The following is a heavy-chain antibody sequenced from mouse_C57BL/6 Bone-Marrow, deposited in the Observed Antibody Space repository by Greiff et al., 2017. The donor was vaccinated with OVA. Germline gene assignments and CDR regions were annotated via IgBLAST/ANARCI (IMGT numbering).Heavy chain of an antibody. J-gene: IGHJ4*01. CDR3: ARLEPAMDY. V-gene: IGHV5-4*01. CDR1: GFTFSSYA. CDR2: ISDGGSYT. Sequence: EVQLVESGGGLVKPGGSLKLSCAASGFTFSSYAMSWVRQTPEKRLEWVATISDGGSYTYYPDNVKGRFIISRDNAKNNLYLQMSHLKSEDTAMYYCARLEPAMDYWGQGTSVTVSS.